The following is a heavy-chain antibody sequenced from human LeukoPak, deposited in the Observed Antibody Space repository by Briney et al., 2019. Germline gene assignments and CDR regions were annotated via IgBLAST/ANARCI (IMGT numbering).Heavy chain of an antibody. V-gene: IGHV4-59*01. J-gene: IGHJ6*03. D-gene: IGHD3-22*01. Sequence: SETLSLTCTVSGGSISSYYWSWIRQPPGKGLEWIGYIYYSGSTNYNPSLKSRVSVSVDTSKNQFSLKLSSVTAADTAVYYCTRTLSSGYPDYFYYMDVWGKGTTVTISS. CDR2: IYYSGST. CDR3: TRTLSSGYPDYFYYMDV. CDR1: GGSISSYY.